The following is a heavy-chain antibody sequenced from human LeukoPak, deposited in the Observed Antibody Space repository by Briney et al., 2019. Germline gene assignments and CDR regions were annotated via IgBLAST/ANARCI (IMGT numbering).Heavy chain of an antibody. V-gene: IGHV3-30*01. CDR3: ARIGYCSGGSCYDY. J-gene: IGHJ4*02. D-gene: IGHD2-15*01. Sequence: DSVKGRFTISRDNSKNTLYLQMNSLRAEDTAVYYCARIGYCSGGSCYDYWGQGTLVTVSS.